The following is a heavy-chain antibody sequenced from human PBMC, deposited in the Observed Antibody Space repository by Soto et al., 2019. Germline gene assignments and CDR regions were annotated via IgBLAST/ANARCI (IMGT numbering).Heavy chain of an antibody. J-gene: IGHJ4*03. CDR1: GASISDYY. D-gene: IGHD3-16*02. CDR3: SRLEGSVLSDY. CDR2: MSVTEYT. V-gene: IGHV4-4*07. Sequence: QVQLQESGPGLVKPSETLSLICDVSGASISDYYWTWIWQPAGGGLEGVGLMSVTEYTHYNTSLEGPLTMSVDTSMNQFSLQLTSVTSADTARYYCSRLEGSVLSDYWGQGTPVTVSS.